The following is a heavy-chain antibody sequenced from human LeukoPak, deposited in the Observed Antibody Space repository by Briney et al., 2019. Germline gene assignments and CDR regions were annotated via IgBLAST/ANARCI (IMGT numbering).Heavy chain of an antibody. D-gene: IGHD6-19*01. J-gene: IGHJ4*01. V-gene: IGHV4-4*07. CDR2: IYASRSA. CDR3: TTTAYSSAWRFDY. CDR1: GGSITNYY. Sequence: PSETLSLTCSVSGGVSGGSITNYYCTWIRQPAGKGLEWIGRIYASRSAAYNPSLYSRVSMSVDTSKNQFSLKLNSVTAADTAVYYCTTTAYSSAWRFDYWGQEPWSPSPQ.